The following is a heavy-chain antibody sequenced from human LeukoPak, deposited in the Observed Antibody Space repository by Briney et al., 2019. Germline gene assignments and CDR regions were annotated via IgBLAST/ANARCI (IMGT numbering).Heavy chain of an antibody. Sequence: PGGSLRLSCAASGFTVSNNFMTWVRQAPGKGPECVSVIYSGGNTHYADSVKGRFTISRDNSKNTVYLQMNSLRAEDTAVYYCAKDPYGTRYFDYWGQGTLVTVSS. J-gene: IGHJ4*02. CDR1: GFTVSNNF. V-gene: IGHV3-53*01. CDR2: IYSGGNT. CDR3: AKDPYGTRYFDY. D-gene: IGHD2-2*01.